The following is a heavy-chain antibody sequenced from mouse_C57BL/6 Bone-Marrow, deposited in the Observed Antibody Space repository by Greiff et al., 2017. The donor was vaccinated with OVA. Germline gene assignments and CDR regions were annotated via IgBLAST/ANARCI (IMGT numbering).Heavy chain of an antibody. CDR2: IDPENGDT. CDR1: GFNIKDDY. D-gene: IGHD1-1*02. J-gene: IGHJ3*01. Sequence: EVQLVESGAELVRPGASVKLSCTASGFNIKDDYMHWVKQRPEQGLEWIGWIDPENGDTEYASKFQGKATITADTSSNTAYLQLSSLTSEDTAVYYCTKLWPWFAYWGQGTLVTVSA. CDR3: TKLWPWFAY. V-gene: IGHV14-4*01.